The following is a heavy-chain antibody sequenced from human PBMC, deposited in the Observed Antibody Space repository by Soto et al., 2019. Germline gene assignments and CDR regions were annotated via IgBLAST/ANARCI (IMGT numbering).Heavy chain of an antibody. CDR1: GDTFTSYY. CDR3: ARSSGGNFGIIIEGSNWFDP. CDR2: INPHGGST. J-gene: IGHJ5*02. Sequence: QVRLVQSGAEVRRPGASVKVSCKAPGDTFTSYYLNWVRQAPGQGLEWMGVINPHGGSTKYAQKVQGRVTMTRDTSRSTVSMELRSLMSDDTAIYYCARSSGGNFGIIIEGSNWFDPWGQGTLVTVSS. V-gene: IGHV1-46*01. D-gene: IGHD3-3*01.